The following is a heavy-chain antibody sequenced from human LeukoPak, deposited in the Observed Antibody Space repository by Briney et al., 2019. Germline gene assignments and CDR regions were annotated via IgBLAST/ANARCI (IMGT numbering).Heavy chain of an antibody. V-gene: IGHV4-34*01. CDR3: ARGRYLPLYFDY. CDR2: VNHSGTT. CDR1: GGSFSGYY. D-gene: IGHD3-16*02. J-gene: IGHJ4*02. Sequence: PSETLSLTCAVYGGSFSGYYWSWIRQPPGKGLEWIGEVNHSGTTNYNPPLKSRVTISVDTSNNQFSLKLSSVTAADTAVYFCARGRYLPLYFDYWGQGTLVTVSS.